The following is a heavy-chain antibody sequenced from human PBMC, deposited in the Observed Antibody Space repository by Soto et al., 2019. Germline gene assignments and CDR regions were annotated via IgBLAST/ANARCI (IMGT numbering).Heavy chain of an antibody. CDR3: AKEGALLRFLDGGALQY. Sequence: EVQLLEFGGGLVQPGGSLRLSCAASGFTFSTYAMNWVRQAPGRGLEWVSSVSGSGGSTYYADSVKGRFTISRDHSKNTLYLQMNSLAADDTAVYYCAKEGALLRFLDGGALQYCGQGPLVTVSS. CDR1: GFTFSTYA. D-gene: IGHD3-3*01. J-gene: IGHJ1*01. CDR2: VSGSGGST. V-gene: IGHV3-23*01.